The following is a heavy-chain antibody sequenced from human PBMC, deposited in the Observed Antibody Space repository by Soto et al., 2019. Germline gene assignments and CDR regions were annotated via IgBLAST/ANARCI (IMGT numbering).Heavy chain of an antibody. V-gene: IGHV4-59*01. D-gene: IGHD2-2*01. J-gene: IGHJ6*03. CDR3: ARRLYCSSTSCYGFGYMDV. Sequence: QVQLQESGPGLVKPSETLSLTCTVSGGSISSYYWSWIRQPPGKGLEWIGYIYYSGSTNYYPSLKSRVNISVDTSKNQFSLKLSSVTAADTAVYYCARRLYCSSTSCYGFGYMDVWGKGTTVTVSS. CDR1: GGSISSYY. CDR2: IYYSGST.